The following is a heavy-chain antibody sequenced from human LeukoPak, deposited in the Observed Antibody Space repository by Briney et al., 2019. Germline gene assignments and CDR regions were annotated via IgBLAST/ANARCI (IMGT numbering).Heavy chain of an antibody. CDR3: ARDLGYMGGYYPHFDY. J-gene: IGHJ4*02. CDR2: ISSSSSYI. Sequence: GGSLRLSCAASGFTFSSYSMNWVRQAPGKGLEWVSSISSSSSYIYYADSVKGRFTISRDNAKNSLYLQMNSLRAEDTAVYYCARDLGYMGGYYPHFDYWGQGTLVTVSS. CDR1: GFTFSSYS. V-gene: IGHV3-21*01. D-gene: IGHD3-22*01.